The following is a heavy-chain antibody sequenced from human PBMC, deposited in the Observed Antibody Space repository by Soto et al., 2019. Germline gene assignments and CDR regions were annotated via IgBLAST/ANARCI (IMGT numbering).Heavy chain of an antibody. Sequence: ASVKVSCKASGYTFTTYDINWVRQATGQGLEWMGWMNPDSGNTGYQQKFQGRVTMTRDTSISTAYMELSSLTSEDTAVYFFGRKNSHVGGPPPDQWGQGTLVTVSS. CDR3: GRKNSHVGGPPPDQ. J-gene: IGHJ5*02. CDR2: MNPDSGNT. CDR1: GYTFTTYD. V-gene: IGHV1-8*01. D-gene: IGHD1-26*01.